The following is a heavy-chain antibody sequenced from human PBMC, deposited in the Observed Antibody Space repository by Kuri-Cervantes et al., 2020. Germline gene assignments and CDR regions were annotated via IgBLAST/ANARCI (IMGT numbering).Heavy chain of an antibody. CDR3: ARFRVAGTEYNWFDP. CDR1: GYTFTSYG. CDR2: ISAYNGDT. J-gene: IGHJ5*02. D-gene: IGHD6-19*01. Sequence: ASVKVSCKASGYTFTSYGISWVRQAPGQGLEWMGWISAYNGDTNYAQKLQGRVTMTTDTSTSTAYMELRSLRSDDTAVYYCARFRVAGTEYNWFDPWGQGTLVTVSS. V-gene: IGHV1-18*01.